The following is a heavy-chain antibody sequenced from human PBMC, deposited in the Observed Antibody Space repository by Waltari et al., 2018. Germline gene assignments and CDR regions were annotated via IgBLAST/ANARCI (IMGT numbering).Heavy chain of an antibody. CDR2: IRVSGGDT. D-gene: IGHD3-10*01. J-gene: IGHJ4*02. V-gene: IGHV3-23*01. Sequence: EVQLLESGGGLVQPGGSLRLSCAASGFTFSGYTMTWVRQAPGKGWEWCSTIRVSGGDTYYADSVKGRFTISRDNSRNTLYLQMNTLRAGDTAVYYCAKSLGDTYGRYPMDYWGQGTLVTVSS. CDR1: GFTFSGYT. CDR3: AKSLGDTYGRYPMDY.